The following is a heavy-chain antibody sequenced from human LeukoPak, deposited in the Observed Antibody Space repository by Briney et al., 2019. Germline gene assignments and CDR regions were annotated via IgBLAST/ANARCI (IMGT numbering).Heavy chain of an antibody. V-gene: IGHV4-38-2*02. D-gene: IGHD5-24*01. CDR2: IFHSGNS. CDR3: ARSKDIRMGSKRGIEMDY. J-gene: IGHJ4*02. Sequence: SETLSLTCTVSGYSMSSGYYWGWIRQPPGKGLQWIGSIFHSGNSYYNPSLKSRVTISVDTSKNQFSLKLSSVTAADTAVYYCARSKDIRMGSKRGIEMDYWGQGTLVTVSS. CDR1: GYSMSSGYY.